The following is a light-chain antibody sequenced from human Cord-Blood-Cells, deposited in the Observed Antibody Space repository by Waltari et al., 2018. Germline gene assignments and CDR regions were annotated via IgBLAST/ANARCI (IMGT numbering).Light chain of an antibody. CDR1: SSDVGGYNY. CDR2: DVS. V-gene: IGLV2-14*01. Sequence: QSALTQPASVSGSPGQSITISCPGTSSDVGGYNYVSWYQQHPGKAPKLMIYDVSNRPSGVSNRFSGSKSGNTASLTISGLQAEDEADYYCSSYTSSSTLEWVFGGGTKLTVL. J-gene: IGLJ3*02. CDR3: SSYTSSSTLEWV.